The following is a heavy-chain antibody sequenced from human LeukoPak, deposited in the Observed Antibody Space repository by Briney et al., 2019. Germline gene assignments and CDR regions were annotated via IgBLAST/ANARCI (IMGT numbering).Heavy chain of an antibody. CDR1: GGSISSYY. Sequence: SETLSLTCTVSGGSISSYYWSWIRQPPGKGLEWIGYIYYSGSTNYNPSLKSRVTISVDTSKNQFSLKLSFVTAADTAVYCCARLRYSSGYYDYWGQGTLVTVSS. D-gene: IGHD3-22*01. J-gene: IGHJ4*02. CDR3: ARLRYSSGYYDY. V-gene: IGHV4-59*08. CDR2: IYYSGST.